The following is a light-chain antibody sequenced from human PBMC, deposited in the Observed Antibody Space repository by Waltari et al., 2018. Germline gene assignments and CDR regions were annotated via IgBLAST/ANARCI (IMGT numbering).Light chain of an antibody. Sequence: SSELTQPPSLSVSPGQTARITCSGYAPPNQTTYWYQQKSGQAPLLMIYKDNQRPSGVPERFSGSKSGTTVTLTVSGVQAEDEADYYCQSADSSGTLKWFFGGGTKLTVL. J-gene: IGLJ2*01. CDR1: APPNQT. V-gene: IGLV3-25*03. CDR2: KDN. CDR3: QSADSSGTLKWF.